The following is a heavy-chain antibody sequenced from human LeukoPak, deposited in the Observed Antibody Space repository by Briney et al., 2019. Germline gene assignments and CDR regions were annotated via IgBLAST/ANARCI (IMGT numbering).Heavy chain of an antibody. Sequence: SVKVSCKASGCTFSSYAISWVRQARGQGLEWMEGIVPIFGTANYAQKFQGRVTITADESTSTAYMELSSLRSEDTAVYYCARDLYDSSGYYPNYFDYWGQGTLVTVSS. J-gene: IGHJ4*02. V-gene: IGHV1-69*01. CDR1: GCTFSSYA. D-gene: IGHD3-22*01. CDR3: ARDLYDSSGYYPNYFDY. CDR2: IVPIFGTA.